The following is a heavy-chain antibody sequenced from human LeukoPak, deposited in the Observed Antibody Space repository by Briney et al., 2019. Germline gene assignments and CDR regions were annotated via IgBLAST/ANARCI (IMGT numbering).Heavy chain of an antibody. CDR1: GFTFSSYE. CDR3: ARVWAMESFDY. D-gene: IGHD5-18*01. J-gene: IGHJ4*02. CDR2: ISSSGSTI. V-gene: IGHV3-48*03. Sequence: GGSLRLSCVASGFTFSSYEMNWVRQAPGKGLEWVSYISSSGSTIYYADSVKGRFTISRDNAKNSLYLQMNSLRAEDTAVYYCARVWAMESFDYWGQGTLVTVSS.